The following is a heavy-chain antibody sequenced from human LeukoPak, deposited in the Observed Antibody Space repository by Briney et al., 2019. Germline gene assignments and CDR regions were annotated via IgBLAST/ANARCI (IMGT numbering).Heavy chain of an antibody. CDR1: GYTFTGYY. CDR2: INPNSGGT. J-gene: IGHJ4*02. Sequence: ASVKVSCKASGYTFTGYYMHWVRQAPGQGLEWMGRINPNSGGTNYAQKFQGRVTMTRDTSISTAYMELSRLRSDDTAVYYCAREPRIQLWLIDYWGQGTLATVSS. CDR3: AREPRIQLWLIDY. V-gene: IGHV1-2*06. D-gene: IGHD5-18*01.